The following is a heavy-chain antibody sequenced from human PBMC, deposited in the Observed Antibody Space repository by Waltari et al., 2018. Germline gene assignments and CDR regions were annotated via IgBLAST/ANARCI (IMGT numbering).Heavy chain of an antibody. CDR3: ARGRFVRGGSLGY. CDR2: INAGNGNT. V-gene: IGHV1-3*01. D-gene: IGHD3-10*01. Sequence: QVQLVQSGAEVKKPGASVKVSCKASGYTFTSYAMHWVRQAPGQRLEWMGWINAGNGNTKYSQKFQGRVTITRDTSASTAYMELSSLRSEDTAVYYCARGRFVRGGSLGYWGQGTLVTVSS. CDR1: GYTFTSYA. J-gene: IGHJ4*02.